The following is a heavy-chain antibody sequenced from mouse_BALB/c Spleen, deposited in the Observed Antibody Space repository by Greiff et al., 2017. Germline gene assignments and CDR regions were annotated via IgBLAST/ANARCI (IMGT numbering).Heavy chain of an antibody. D-gene: IGHD2-14*01. CDR3: ARDKVRYGYFDV. V-gene: IGHV7-3*02. CDR2: IRNKANGYTT. CDR1: GFTFTDYY. Sequence: EVQRVESGGGLVQPGGSLRLSCATSGFTFTDYYMSWVRQPPGKALEWLGFIRNKANGYTTEYSASVKGRFTISRDNSQSILYLQMNTLRAEDSATYYCARDKVRYGYFDVWSAGTTVTVSS. J-gene: IGHJ1*01.